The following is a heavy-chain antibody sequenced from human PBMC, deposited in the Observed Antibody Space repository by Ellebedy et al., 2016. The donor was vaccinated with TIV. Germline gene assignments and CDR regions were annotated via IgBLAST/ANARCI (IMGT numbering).Heavy chain of an antibody. CDR3: ARHERPIVFGHV. D-gene: IGHD3-3*01. Sequence: SETLSLXXTVSGGSISGYYWSWIRQPAGKGLEWIGRTYASGSINYNPSVEGRITMSVDTSKNQFSLKLSSVTAADTAVYYCARHERPIVFGHVWGRGTLVTVSS. J-gene: IGHJ2*01. CDR1: GGSISGYY. CDR2: TYASGSI. V-gene: IGHV4-4*07.